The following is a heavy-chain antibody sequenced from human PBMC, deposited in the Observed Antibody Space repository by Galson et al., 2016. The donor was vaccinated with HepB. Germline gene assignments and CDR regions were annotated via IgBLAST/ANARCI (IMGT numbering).Heavy chain of an antibody. Sequence: QSGAEVKKPGESLKISCKGSGYRFTSYWIGWVRQMPGKGLEWMGIIYPGDSDIRYSPSFQDQVSISADRSFTTAYLQWSSLKASDTAVYYCVRLSGDGGYENFDYWGQGTLVTVSS. CDR1: GYRFTSYW. CDR2: IYPGDSDI. D-gene: IGHD5-12*01. CDR3: VRLSGDGGYENFDY. V-gene: IGHV5-51*01. J-gene: IGHJ4*02.